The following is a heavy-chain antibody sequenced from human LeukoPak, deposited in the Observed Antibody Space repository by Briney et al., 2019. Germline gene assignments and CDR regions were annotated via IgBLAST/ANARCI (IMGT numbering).Heavy chain of an antibody. CDR3: ARSYYDSSGYDVAEYFQH. CDR1: GYTFTSYG. CDR2: ISAYNGNT. D-gene: IGHD3-22*01. J-gene: IGHJ1*01. V-gene: IGHV1-18*01. Sequence: ASVKVSCKASGYTFTSYGISWVRQAPGQVLEWMGWISAYNGNTNYAQKLQGRVTMTTDTSTSPAYMELRSLRSDDTAVYYCARSYYDSSGYDVAEYFQHWGQGTLVTVSS.